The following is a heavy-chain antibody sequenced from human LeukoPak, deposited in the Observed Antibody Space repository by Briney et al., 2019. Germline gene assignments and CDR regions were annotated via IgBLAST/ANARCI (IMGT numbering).Heavy chain of an antibody. J-gene: IGHJ4*02. V-gene: IGHV3-74*01. CDR1: GFTFSSYW. D-gene: IGHD4-11*01. CDR3: ARVRDDYTYFDC. CDR2: INSDGSRT. Sequence: GGSLRLSCAASGFTFSSYWMHWVRQAPGKGVMWVSRINSDGSRTTYADSVRGRFTISRDNAKSTLYLQMNSLRAEDTAVYYCARVRDDYTYFDCWGQGTLVTGSS.